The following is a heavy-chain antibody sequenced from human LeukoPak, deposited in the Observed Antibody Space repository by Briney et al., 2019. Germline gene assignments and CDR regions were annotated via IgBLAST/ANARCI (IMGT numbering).Heavy chain of an antibody. Sequence: PGRSLRLSCAASGFTFSSYAMHWVRQAPGKGLEWVAVISYDGSNIYYADSVKGRFTISRDNSKNTLYLQMNSLRAEDTAVYYCARANYDSSGYYFDYWGQGTLVTVSS. J-gene: IGHJ4*02. D-gene: IGHD3-22*01. V-gene: IGHV3-30*04. CDR1: GFTFSSYA. CDR3: ARANYDSSGYYFDY. CDR2: ISYDGSNI.